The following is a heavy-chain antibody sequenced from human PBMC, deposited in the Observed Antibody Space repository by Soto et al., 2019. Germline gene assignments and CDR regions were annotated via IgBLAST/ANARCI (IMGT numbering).Heavy chain of an antibody. CDR3: GCRVEDISYNYYGMDV. V-gene: IGHV4-4*02. CDR1: GGSVRSNNW. D-gene: IGHD2-15*01. J-gene: IGHJ6*02. Sequence: SETLSLTCAVSGGSVRSNNWWFWVRQPPGKGLEWIGEIHHRESTNLNPSLKSRVTISVDRSKNEFSLKVKSVTAADTAVYYCGCRVEDISYNYYGMDVWGQGTTVTVSS. CDR2: IHHREST.